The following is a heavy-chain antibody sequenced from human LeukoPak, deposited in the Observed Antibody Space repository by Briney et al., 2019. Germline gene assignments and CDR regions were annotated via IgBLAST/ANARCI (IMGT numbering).Heavy chain of an antibody. CDR3: ARTRPRVVVVVAATPGLGWFDP. V-gene: IGHV1-46*01. CDR2: INPSGGST. CDR1: GYTFTNYY. D-gene: IGHD2-15*01. Sequence: ASVKVSCKASGYTFTNYYMHWVRQAPGQGLEWMGIINPSGGSTSYAQKFQGRVTMTRDTSTSTVYMELSSLRSEDTAVYYCARTRPRVVVVVAATPGLGWFDPWGQGTLVTVSS. J-gene: IGHJ5*02.